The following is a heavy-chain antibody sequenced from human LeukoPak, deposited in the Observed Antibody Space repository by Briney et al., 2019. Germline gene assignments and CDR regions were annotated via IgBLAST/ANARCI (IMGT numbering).Heavy chain of an antibody. CDR2: ISYDESNK. V-gene: IGHV3-30*18. CDR1: GFTFSSYG. Sequence: GGSLRLSCAASGFTFSSYGMHWVRQAPGKGLEWVAVISYDESNKYYADSVKGRFTISRDNSKNTLYLQMNSLRAEDTAVYYCAKDRNGCVDPWGQGTLVTVSS. D-gene: IGHD2-8*01. CDR3: AKDRNGCVDP. J-gene: IGHJ5*02.